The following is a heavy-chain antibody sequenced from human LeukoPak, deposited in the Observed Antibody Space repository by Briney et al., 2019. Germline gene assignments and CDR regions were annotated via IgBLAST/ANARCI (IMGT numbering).Heavy chain of an antibody. CDR2: INHSGST. V-gene: IGHV4-34*01. J-gene: IGHJ6*02. Sequence: SETLSLTCAVYGGSFSGYYWSWIRQPPGKGLEWIGEINHSGSTYYNPSLKSRVTISVDTSKNQFSLKLSSVTAADTAVYYCALDYDILTGYRGMDVWGQGTTVTVSS. CDR1: GGSFSGYY. CDR3: ALDYDILTGYRGMDV. D-gene: IGHD3-9*01.